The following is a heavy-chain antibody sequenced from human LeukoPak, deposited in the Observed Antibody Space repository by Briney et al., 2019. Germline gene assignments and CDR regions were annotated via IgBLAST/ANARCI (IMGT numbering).Heavy chain of an antibody. J-gene: IGHJ6*02. D-gene: IGHD1-1*01. V-gene: IGHV3-53*05. CDR1: GFTVSSNY. CDR3: ARDKGIQPDYYYYGMDV. CDR2: IYSGGST. Sequence: PGGSLRLSCAASGFTVSSNYMGWVRQAPGKGLEWVSVIYSGGSTYYADSVKGRFTISRDNSKNTLYLQMNSLRAEDTAVYYCARDKGIQPDYYYYGMDVWGQGTTVTVSS.